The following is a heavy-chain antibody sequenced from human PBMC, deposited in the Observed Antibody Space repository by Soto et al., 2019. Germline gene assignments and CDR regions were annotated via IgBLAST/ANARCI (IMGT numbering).Heavy chain of an antibody. D-gene: IGHD6-13*01. CDR3: AGGRGRQQLVMSYYYGMDV. Sequence: SETLSLTCAVYGGSFSGYYWSWIRQPPGKGLGWIGEINHSGSTNYNPSLKSRVTISVDTSKNQFSLNLSSVTAADTAVYYCAGGRGRQQLVMSYYYGMDVWGQGTTVTVSS. CDR2: INHSGST. CDR1: GGSFSGYY. J-gene: IGHJ6*02. V-gene: IGHV4-34*01.